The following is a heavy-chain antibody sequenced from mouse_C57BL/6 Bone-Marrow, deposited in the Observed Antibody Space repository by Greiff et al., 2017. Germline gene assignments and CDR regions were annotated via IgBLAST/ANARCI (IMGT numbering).Heavy chain of an antibody. J-gene: IGHJ3*01. CDR3: ARYYDY. CDR2: IRNKANGYKT. CDR1: GFTFPDYY. D-gene: IGHD2-3*01. V-gene: IGHV7-3*01. Sequence: EVMLVESGGGLVQPGGSLSLSCAASGFTFPDYYMSWVRQPPGKALEWLGFIRNKANGYKTEYSASVKGRFTISRVNSQSILYLQMNALRAEDSATYYCARYYDYWGQGTLVTVSA.